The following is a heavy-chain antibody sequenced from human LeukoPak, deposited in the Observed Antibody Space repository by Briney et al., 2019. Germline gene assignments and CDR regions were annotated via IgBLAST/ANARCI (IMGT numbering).Heavy chain of an antibody. CDR2: IKQDGSER. D-gene: IGHD6-19*01. V-gene: IGHV3-7*01. Sequence: GGSLRLSCAASGFTFTRYWMSWVRQAPGKGLEWVANIKQDGSERYYVDSVKGRFTISRDNAKNSLYLQMNSLRDEDTAVYYCASEHVAVPGENWGQGTLVTVSS. CDR1: GFTFTRYW. CDR3: ASEHVAVPGEN. J-gene: IGHJ4*02.